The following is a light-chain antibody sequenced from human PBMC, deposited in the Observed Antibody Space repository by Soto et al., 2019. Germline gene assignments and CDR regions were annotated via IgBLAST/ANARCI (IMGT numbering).Light chain of an antibody. Sequence: QSVLTQPPSLSGTPGQRVTISCSGSSSNIAGNTVHWYQHLPGTAPKLLIYINDQRPSGVPGRFSASTSGTSASLPISGLQSDDEADYYCATWDDDLNAAVFGGGTQLTVL. CDR2: IND. CDR1: SSNIAGNT. CDR3: ATWDDDLNAAV. V-gene: IGLV1-44*01. J-gene: IGLJ7*01.